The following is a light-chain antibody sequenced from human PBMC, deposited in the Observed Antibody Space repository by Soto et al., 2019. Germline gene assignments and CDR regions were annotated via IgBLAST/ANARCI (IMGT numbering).Light chain of an antibody. J-gene: IGLJ2*01. V-gene: IGLV3-21*04. CDR1: NIGSKS. CDR3: QVWDGSSDQVV. Sequence: SYELTQPPSVSVAPGKTARMTCGGNNIGSKSVNWYQQKPGQAPVLIIYYHSDRPSGIPERFSGSNSGNTATLTISRVEAGDEADYYCQVWDGSSDQVVFGGGTKLNVL. CDR2: YHS.